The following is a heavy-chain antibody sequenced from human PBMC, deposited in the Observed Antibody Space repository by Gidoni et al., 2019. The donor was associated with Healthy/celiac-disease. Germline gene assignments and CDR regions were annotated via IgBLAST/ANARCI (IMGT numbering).Heavy chain of an antibody. CDR2: IIPILGIA. D-gene: IGHD2-15*01. Sequence: QVQLVQSGAEVKKPGSSVKVSCKASGGTFSSYTISWVRQAPGQGLEWLGRIIPILGIANYAQKFQGRVTITADKSTSTAYMELSSLRSEDTAVYYCATLGYCSGGSCYSFDYWGQGTLVTVSS. CDR1: GGTFSSYT. CDR3: ATLGYCSGGSCYSFDY. V-gene: IGHV1-69*02. J-gene: IGHJ4*02.